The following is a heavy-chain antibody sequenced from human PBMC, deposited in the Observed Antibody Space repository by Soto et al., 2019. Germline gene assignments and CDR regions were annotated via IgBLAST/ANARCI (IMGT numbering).Heavy chain of an antibody. D-gene: IGHD3-9*01. CDR3: ARDRSYYDILTGLGLDAFDI. CDR2: ISSSSSTI. CDR1: GFTFSSYS. Sequence: GGSLRLSCAASGFTFSSYSMNWVRQAPGKGLEWVSYISSSSSTIYYADSVKGRFTISRDNAKNSLYLQMNSLRAEDTAVYYCARDRSYYDILTGLGLDAFDIWGQGTMVTVSS. V-gene: IGHV3-48*01. J-gene: IGHJ3*02.